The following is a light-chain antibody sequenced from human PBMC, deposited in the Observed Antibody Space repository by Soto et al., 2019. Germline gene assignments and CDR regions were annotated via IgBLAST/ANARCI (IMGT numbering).Light chain of an antibody. J-gene: IGKJ1*01. Sequence: DIQMTQSPSTLSASVGDRVTITCRASQSISSWLAWYQQKPGKAPKLLIYKTSSLESGVPTRFSGSGSGTEFNLTISSLQPDDFSNYSSQHYNSSWTGGRGTMVEIK. CDR2: KTS. V-gene: IGKV1-5*03. CDR1: QSISSW. CDR3: QHYNSSWT.